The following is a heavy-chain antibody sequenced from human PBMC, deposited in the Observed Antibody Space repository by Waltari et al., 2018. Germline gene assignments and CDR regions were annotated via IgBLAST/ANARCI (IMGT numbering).Heavy chain of an antibody. Sequence: EVQLVESGGGLVQPGGSLRLSCAASGFTFSSYSMNWVRQAPGKGLEWVSYISSSSSTIYYADSVKGRFTISRDNAKNSLYLQMNSLRAEDTAVYYCARDFYSSGYFSKDYWGQGTLVTVSS. D-gene: IGHD3-22*01. CDR2: ISSSSSTI. V-gene: IGHV3-48*04. J-gene: IGHJ4*02. CDR3: ARDFYSSGYFSKDY. CDR1: GFTFSSYS.